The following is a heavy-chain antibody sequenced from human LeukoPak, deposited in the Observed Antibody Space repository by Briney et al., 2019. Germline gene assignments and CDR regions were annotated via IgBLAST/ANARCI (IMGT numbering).Heavy chain of an antibody. V-gene: IGHV3-7*01. J-gene: IGHJ4*01. CDR1: GFTFSRYA. CDR3: ARDGTAAGLYFDL. Sequence: GGSLRLSCAASGFTFSRYAMSWVRQAPGKGLEWVASIRQDGSEKTYVDSVKGRFTISRDNTKSSLYLQMSSLTAEDTAVYYCARDGTAAGLYFDLWGQGTLVTVSS. D-gene: IGHD6-13*01. CDR2: IRQDGSEK.